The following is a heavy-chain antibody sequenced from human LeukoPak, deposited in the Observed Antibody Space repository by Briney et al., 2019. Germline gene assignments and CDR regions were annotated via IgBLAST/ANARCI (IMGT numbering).Heavy chain of an antibody. D-gene: IGHD3-22*01. Sequence: VASVKVSCKASGYTFTSYGISWVRQAPGQGLEWMGWISAYNGNTNYAQKLQGRVTMTTDTSTSTAYMELRSLRSDDTAVYYCARESRGYYDSSGYCDYWGQGTLVTVSS. CDR2: ISAYNGNT. V-gene: IGHV1-18*01. CDR1: GYTFTSYG. J-gene: IGHJ4*02. CDR3: ARESRGYYDSSGYCDY.